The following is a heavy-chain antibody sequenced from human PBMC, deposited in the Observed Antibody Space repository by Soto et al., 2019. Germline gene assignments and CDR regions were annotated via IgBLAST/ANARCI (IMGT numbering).Heavy chain of an antibody. J-gene: IGHJ4*02. CDR1: GYTFTSYA. V-gene: IGHV1-3*01. CDR2: INAGNGNT. D-gene: IGHD3-3*01. CDR3: ARQKDYDFGFGY. Sequence: ASVKVSCKASGYTFTSYAMHWVRQAPGQRLEWMGWINAGNGNTKYSQKFQGQVTISADKSISTAYLQWSSLKASDTAMYYCARQKDYDFGFGYWGQGTLVTVSS.